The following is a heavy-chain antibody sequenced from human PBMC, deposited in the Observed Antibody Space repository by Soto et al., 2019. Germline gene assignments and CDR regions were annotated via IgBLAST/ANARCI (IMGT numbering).Heavy chain of an antibody. Sequence: EVQVVESGGGLVRPGGSLRLSCVTSGFSFSSYTMHWVRQAPGRGLEWVSDISSGSTTISYTDSVKGRFSVSRDNAKXXLXXQMNSLRAEETAVYYCAREREYCSGGNCYATGADYWGQGTLVTVSS. CDR2: ISSGSTTI. V-gene: IGHV3-48*01. J-gene: IGHJ4*02. D-gene: IGHD2-15*01. CDR3: AREREYCSGGNCYATGADY. CDR1: GFSFSSYT.